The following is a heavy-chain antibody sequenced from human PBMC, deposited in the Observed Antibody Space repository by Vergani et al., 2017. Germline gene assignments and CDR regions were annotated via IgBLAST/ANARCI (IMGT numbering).Heavy chain of an antibody. V-gene: IGHV4-30-4*01. D-gene: IGHD2-2*02. Sequence: QLQESGPGLVKPSQTLSLTCTVSGGSISSGDYYWSWIRQPPGKGLEWIGYIYYSGSTYYNPSLKSRVTISVDTSKNQFSLKLSSVTAADTAVYYCARDYGVGYCSSTSCYTRAFDIWGQGTMVTVSS. CDR2: IYYSGST. CDR1: GGSISSGDYY. CDR3: ARDYGVGYCSSTSCYTRAFDI. J-gene: IGHJ3*02.